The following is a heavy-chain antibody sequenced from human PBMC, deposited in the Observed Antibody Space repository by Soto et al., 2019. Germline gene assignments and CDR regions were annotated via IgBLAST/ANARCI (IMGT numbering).Heavy chain of an antibody. CDR3: ARPGTRCSSTSCPNPPYYYYMDV. Sequence: SETLSLTCTVSGGSISSSSYYWGWIRQPPGKGLEWIGSIYYSGSTYYNPSLKSRVTISVDTSKNQFSLKLSSVTAADTAVYYCARPGTRCSSTSCPNPPYYYYMDVWGKGTTVTVSS. D-gene: IGHD2-2*01. CDR1: GGSISSSSYY. V-gene: IGHV4-39*01. CDR2: IYYSGST. J-gene: IGHJ6*03.